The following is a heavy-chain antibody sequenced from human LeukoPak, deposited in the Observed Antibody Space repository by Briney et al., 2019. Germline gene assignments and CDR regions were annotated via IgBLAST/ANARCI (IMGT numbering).Heavy chain of an antibody. CDR3: ARDLCSGGSCYSVYDY. Sequence: GGSLRLYCAASGFTFSSYSMNWVRQAPGKGLEWVSSISSSSSYIYYADSVKGRFTISRDNAKNSLYLQMNSLRAEDTAVYYCARDLCSGGSCYSVYDYWGQGTLVTVSS. D-gene: IGHD2-15*01. J-gene: IGHJ4*02. CDR2: ISSSSSYI. V-gene: IGHV3-21*01. CDR1: GFTFSSYS.